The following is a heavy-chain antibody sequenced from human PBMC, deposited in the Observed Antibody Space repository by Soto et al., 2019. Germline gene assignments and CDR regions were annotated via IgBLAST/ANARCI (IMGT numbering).Heavy chain of an antibody. J-gene: IGHJ4*02. D-gene: IGHD3-16*02. V-gene: IGHV4-31*03. CDR1: GGSISSGGSY. CDR3: ARGGLYYDYVWGSYRYGYCDL. CDR2: IYYSGST. Sequence: SSETLSLTCTVSGGSISSGGSYWSWIRQHPGEGLEWIGYIYYSGSTCYNPSLESRVLISVDTSKNQFSLKLSSVTAADTAVYYCARGGLYYDYVWGSYRYGYCDLWGQGTLVTVS.